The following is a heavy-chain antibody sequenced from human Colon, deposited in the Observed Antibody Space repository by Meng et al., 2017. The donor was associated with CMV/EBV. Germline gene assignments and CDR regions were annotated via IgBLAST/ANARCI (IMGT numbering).Heavy chain of an antibody. V-gene: IGHV3-11*01. J-gene: IGHJ4*02. CDR2: ISGSSNTF. CDR1: GFIMRVYY. CDR3: VRAEYGDYGGY. D-gene: IGHD4-17*01. Sequence: GESLKISCATSGFIMRVYYLAWIRQAPGKGLEWISYISGSSNTFYYADSVKGRFTTSRDNAMRSLYLQMNSLTAEDTAVYYCVRAEYGDYGGYWGQGTLVTVSS.